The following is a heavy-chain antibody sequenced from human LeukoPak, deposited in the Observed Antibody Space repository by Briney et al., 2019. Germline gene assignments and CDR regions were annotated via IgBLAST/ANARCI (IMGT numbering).Heavy chain of an antibody. CDR1: GYSFTSYW. D-gene: IGHD2-2*01. CDR2: IYPGDSDT. J-gene: IGHJ6*03. Sequence: GESLKVSCKGSGYSFTSYWIGWVRQMPGKGLEWMGIIYPGDSDTRYSPSFQGQVTISADKSISTAYLQWSSLKASDTAMYYCARHRYCSSTSCPRYYYYMDVWGKGTTVTVSS. V-gene: IGHV5-51*01. CDR3: ARHRYCSSTSCPRYYYYMDV.